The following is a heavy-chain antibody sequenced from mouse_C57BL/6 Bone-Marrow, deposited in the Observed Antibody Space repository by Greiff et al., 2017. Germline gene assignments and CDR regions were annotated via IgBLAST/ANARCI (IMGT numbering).Heavy chain of an antibody. CDR3: ARWDFAY. V-gene: IGHV14-2*01. CDR1: GFNIKDYH. J-gene: IGHJ3*01. D-gene: IGHD4-1*01. Sequence: EVQLQEPGAALVKPGASVKFSCTASGFNIKDYHMHWVKQRTEQGLEWIGRIDPEDGETKYAPKFQGKATITADTSSNTAYLQRSSLTAEDTAVYYCARWDFAYWGQGTLVTVSA. CDR2: IDPEDGET.